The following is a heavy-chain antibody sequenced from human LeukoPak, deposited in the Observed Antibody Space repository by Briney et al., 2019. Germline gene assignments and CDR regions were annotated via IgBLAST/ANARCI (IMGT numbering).Heavy chain of an antibody. J-gene: IGHJ6*02. D-gene: IGHD2-2*01. CDR2: IYSGGST. V-gene: IGHV3-66*01. CDR3: ARDRTWDIVVVPGSLYYGMDV. Sequence: GGSLRLPCAASGFTVSSNYMSWVRQAPGKGLEWVSVIYSGGSTYYADSVKGRFTISRDNSKNTLYLQMNSLRAEDTAVYYCARDRTWDIVVVPGSLYYGMDVWGQGTTVTVSS. CDR1: GFTVSSNY.